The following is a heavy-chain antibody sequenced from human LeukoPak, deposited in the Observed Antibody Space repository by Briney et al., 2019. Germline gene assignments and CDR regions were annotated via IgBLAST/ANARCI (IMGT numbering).Heavy chain of an antibody. V-gene: IGHV1-18*03. D-gene: IGHD6-6*01. CDR1: GYTFTSYG. CDR2: ISAYNGNT. J-gene: IGHJ4*02. Sequence: ASVKVSCKASGYTFTSYGISWVRQAPGQGLEWMGWISAYNGNTNHAQKLQGRVTMTTDTSTSTAYMELRSLRSDDMAVYYCARVSIAARREDYWGQGTLVTVSS. CDR3: ARVSIAARREDY.